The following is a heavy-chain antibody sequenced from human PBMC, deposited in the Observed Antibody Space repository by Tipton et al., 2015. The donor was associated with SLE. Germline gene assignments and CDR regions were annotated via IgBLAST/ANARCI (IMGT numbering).Heavy chain of an antibody. CDR2: IYSSGSA. D-gene: IGHD6-19*01. J-gene: IGHJ6*03. CDR3: ARSHSSGRDYYYYMDV. Sequence: LRLSCTVSSDSIRSGSYYWSWIRQPAGKGLEWIGRIYSSGSANYNPSLRSRVTISVDTSKNQFSLILSSVTAADTAVYYCARSHSSGRDYYYYMDVWGKGTTVTVS. V-gene: IGHV4-61*02. CDR1: SDSIRSGSYY.